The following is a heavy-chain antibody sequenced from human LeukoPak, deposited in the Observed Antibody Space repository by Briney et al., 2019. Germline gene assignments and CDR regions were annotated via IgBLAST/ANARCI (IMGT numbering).Heavy chain of an antibody. CDR1: GFTFSSYW. J-gene: IGHJ4*02. D-gene: IGHD3-10*01. Sequence: PGGSLRLSRAASGFTFSSYWMHWVRQAPGKGLEWVANINQDGSEKYYVDSVRGRFTISRDNAENSLYLQMNSLRAEDTAVYYCVRAIGANVSYWGQGTLVTVSS. V-gene: IGHV3-7*03. CDR3: VRAIGANVSY. CDR2: INQDGSEK.